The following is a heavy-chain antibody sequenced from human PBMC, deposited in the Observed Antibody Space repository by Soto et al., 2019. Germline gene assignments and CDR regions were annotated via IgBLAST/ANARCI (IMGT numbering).Heavy chain of an antibody. Sequence: QVHLEQSGAEVKKPGSSVKVSCKAAGGTFSTYTLIWVRQAPGQGLKWMGRIIPMLTVTNSAQKFQGRVTLTADKSTSTAFMELTSLTSDDTAVYYCSIGSWSAETFDVWGQGTMVTVSS. J-gene: IGHJ3*01. V-gene: IGHV1-69*02. CDR3: SIGSWSAETFDV. D-gene: IGHD2-2*01. CDR2: IIPMLTVT. CDR1: GGTFSTYT.